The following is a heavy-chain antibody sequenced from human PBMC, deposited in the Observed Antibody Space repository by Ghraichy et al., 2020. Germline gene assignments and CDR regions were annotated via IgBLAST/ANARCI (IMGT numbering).Heavy chain of an antibody. CDR2: IYQSGAT. Sequence: ETLSLTCTVSGGSVSSFDWWNWVRQAPGKGLEWIGEIYQSGATNYNPSLQSRVTISIDKSKNQFSLKVTSVTAADTAVYYCARVTTLAATATFHQYYAMDVWGQGTTVTVSS. D-gene: IGHD6-13*01. V-gene: IGHV4-4*02. CDR3: ARVTTLAATATFHQYYAMDV. J-gene: IGHJ6*02. CDR1: GGSVSSFDW.